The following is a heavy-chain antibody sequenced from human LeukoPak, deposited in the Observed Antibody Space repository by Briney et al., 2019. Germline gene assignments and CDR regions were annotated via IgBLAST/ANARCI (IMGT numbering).Heavy chain of an antibody. D-gene: IGHD2-8*01. V-gene: IGHV4-34*01. CDR3: ARGVYAIKGVDY. J-gene: IGHJ4*02. Sequence: SETLSLTCTVSGDSISSYYWSWIRQPAGKGLEWIGEINHSRSTNYNPSLKGRVPISVDTSKNQFSLKLSSVTAADTAVYYCARGVYAIKGVDYWGQGTLVTVSS. CDR1: GDSISSYY. CDR2: INHSRST.